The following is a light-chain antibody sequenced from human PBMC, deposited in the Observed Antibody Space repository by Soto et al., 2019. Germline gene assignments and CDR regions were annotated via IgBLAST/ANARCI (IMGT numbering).Light chain of an antibody. Sequence: DTQLPQSPSTLSASLADRVTITCRASQGISSYLAWYQQKPGKAPKLLISTASTLQSGVPSRFSGSGSGTEFTLTISSLQPEDFATYYCQQFNNYPRTFGQGTKVDIK. V-gene: IGKV1-9*01. CDR1: QGISSY. CDR2: TAS. J-gene: IGKJ1*01. CDR3: QQFNNYPRT.